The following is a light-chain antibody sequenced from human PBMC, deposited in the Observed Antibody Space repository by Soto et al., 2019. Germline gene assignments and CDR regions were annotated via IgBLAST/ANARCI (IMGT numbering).Light chain of an antibody. CDR1: SRDIGGYNY. V-gene: IGLV2-8*01. CDR3: CSNAGGHSYF. CDR2: EVT. J-gene: IGLJ1*01. Sequence: QSALTQPPSASGSPGQSVTISCTGTSRDIGGYNYVSWYQQHPGKAPKLLIYEVTKRPSGVPDRFSGSKSGNTASLTVSGLQADDEADYFCCSNAGGHSYFFGTGTKVTVL.